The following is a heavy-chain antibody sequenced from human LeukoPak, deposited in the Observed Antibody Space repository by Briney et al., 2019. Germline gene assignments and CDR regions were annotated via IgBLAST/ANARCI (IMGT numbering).Heavy chain of an antibody. CDR1: GFTVSSNY. D-gene: IGHD4-23*01. J-gene: IGHJ3*02. V-gene: IGHV3-53*01. CDR2: IYSGGST. CDR3: ARDLEVSGGAFDI. Sequence: GGSLRLSCAASGFTVSSNYTSWVRQAPGKGLEWVSVIYSGGSTYYADSVKGRFTISRDNSKNTLYLQMNSLRAEDTAVYYCARDLEVSGGAFDIWGQGTMVTVSS.